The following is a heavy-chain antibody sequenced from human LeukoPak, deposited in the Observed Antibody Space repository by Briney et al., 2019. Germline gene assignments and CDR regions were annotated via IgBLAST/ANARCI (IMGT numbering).Heavy chain of an antibody. Sequence: PSETLSLTCAVSGGSISSSNWWSWVRQPPGKGLEWIGSIYYSGSTYYNPSLKSRVTISVDTSKNQFSLKLSSVTAADTAVYYCVRGYDFWSGYYHHDAFDIWGQGTMVTVSS. CDR3: VRGYDFWSGYYHHDAFDI. CDR1: GGSISSSNW. CDR2: IYYSGST. D-gene: IGHD3-3*01. V-gene: IGHV4-39*01. J-gene: IGHJ3*02.